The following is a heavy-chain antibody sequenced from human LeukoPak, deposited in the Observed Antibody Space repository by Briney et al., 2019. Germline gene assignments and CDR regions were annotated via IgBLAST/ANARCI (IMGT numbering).Heavy chain of an antibody. CDR3: ARKYCSGGTCYSWTNNAFDI. V-gene: IGHV4-59*08. CDR1: GGFISSYY. D-gene: IGHD2-15*01. CDR2: MYYRGST. Sequence: SETLSLTCTVSGGFISSYYWSWIRQPPGKGLERIGYMYYRGSTHYNPSLKSRVTISVDTSKNQFSLKLSSVTAADTAVYYCARKYCSGGTCYSWTNNAFDIWGQGTMVTVSS. J-gene: IGHJ3*02.